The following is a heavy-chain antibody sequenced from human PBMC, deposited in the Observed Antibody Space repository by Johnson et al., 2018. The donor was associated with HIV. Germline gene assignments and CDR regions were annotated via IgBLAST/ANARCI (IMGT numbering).Heavy chain of an antibody. CDR3: ARHSTSSTMGAFDI. D-gene: IGHD6-6*01. CDR2: ISGSGGST. CDR1: GFTFSSYA. Sequence: VQLVESGGGLVQPGGSLRFSCAVSGFTFSSYAMSWVRQAPGKGLEWVSAISGSGGSTYYADSVKGRFTISRDNSKNTLHLQMNSLRAEDPAVYYCARHSTSSTMGAFDIWGQGTMVTVSS. J-gene: IGHJ3*02. V-gene: IGHV3-23*04.